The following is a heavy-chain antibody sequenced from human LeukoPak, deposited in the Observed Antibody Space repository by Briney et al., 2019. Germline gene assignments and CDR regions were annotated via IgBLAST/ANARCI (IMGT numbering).Heavy chain of an antibody. Sequence: PGGSLRLSCAASGFTFSSYSMNWVRQAPGKGLEWISYISSSSGTIYYADSVKGRFTISRDNAKNPLYLQMSSLRAEDTAVYYCARRGEETPPYYSDYWGQGTLVTVSS. CDR3: ARRGEETPPYYSDY. V-gene: IGHV3-48*01. J-gene: IGHJ4*02. CDR1: GFTFSSYS. CDR2: ISSSSGTI.